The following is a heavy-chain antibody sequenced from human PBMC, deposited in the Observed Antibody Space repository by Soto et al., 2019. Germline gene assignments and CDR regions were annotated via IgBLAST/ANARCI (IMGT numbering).Heavy chain of an antibody. V-gene: IGHV3-11*01. CDR2: ISSSGSTI. D-gene: IGHD5-18*01. CDR3: AGDPFVDTAMVTGYYYYGMDV. CDR1: VFTCSDYY. Sequence: GSLRLSGAASVFTCSDYYMSWIRQALGKGLEWVSYISSSGSTIYYADSVKGRFTISRDNAKNSLYLQMNSLRAEDTAVYYCAGDPFVDTAMVTGYYYYGMDVWGQGTTVTVSS. J-gene: IGHJ6*02.